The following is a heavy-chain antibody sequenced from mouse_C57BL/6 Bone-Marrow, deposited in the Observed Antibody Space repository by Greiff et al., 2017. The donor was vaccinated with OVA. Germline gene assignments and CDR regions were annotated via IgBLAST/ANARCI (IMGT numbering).Heavy chain of an antibody. J-gene: IGHJ2*01. D-gene: IGHD4-1*01. Sequence: QVQLKQPGAELVKPGASVKLSCKASGYTFTSYWMHWVKQRPGRGLEWIGRIDPNSGGTKYNEKVKSKATLTVDKPSSTAYMQVSSLTSEDAAVYYCARLGTGTDYWGQGTTLTVSS. V-gene: IGHV1-72*01. CDR3: ARLGTGTDY. CDR2: IDPNSGGT. CDR1: GYTFTSYW.